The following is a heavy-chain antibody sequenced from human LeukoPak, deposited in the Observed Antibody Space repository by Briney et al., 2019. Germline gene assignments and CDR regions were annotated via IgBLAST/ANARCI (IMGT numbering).Heavy chain of an antibody. CDR2: IYYSGTT. J-gene: IGHJ5*02. Sequence: GSLRLSCAASGFTFSNYGMTWVRQPPGKGLEWIGEIYYSGTTKYNPSLKSRVTISVDKSNNQFSLKVTSVTAADTAVYFCARDAAGEGRLVITWFDPWGQGTLVTVSS. CDR1: GFTFSNYGM. CDR3: ARDAAGEGRLVITWFDP. V-gene: IGHV4-4*01. D-gene: IGHD3-22*01.